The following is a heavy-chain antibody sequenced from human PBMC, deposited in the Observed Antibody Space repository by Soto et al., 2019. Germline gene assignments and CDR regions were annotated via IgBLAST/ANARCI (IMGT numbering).Heavy chain of an antibody. CDR2: INHSGST. D-gene: IGHD4-17*01. V-gene: IGHV4-34*01. CDR3: AREEATTVTFDI. Sequence: PSETLSLTCAVYGGSFSGYYWSWIRQPPGKGLEWIGEINHSGSTNYNPSLKSRVTISVDTSKNQFSLKLSSVTAADTAVYYCAREEATTVTFDIWGQGTMGTLSS. J-gene: IGHJ3*02. CDR1: GGSFSGYY.